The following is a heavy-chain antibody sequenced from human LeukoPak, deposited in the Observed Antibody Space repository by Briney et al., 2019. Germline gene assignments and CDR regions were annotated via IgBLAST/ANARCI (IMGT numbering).Heavy chain of an antibody. V-gene: IGHV3-66*01. CDR2: IYDIGEK. J-gene: IGHJ4*02. CDR1: GFTVSGNY. Sequence: GGSLRLSCAASGFTVSGNYMSWVRQAPGKGLEWVSVIYDIGEKYYADSVKGRFTISRGNSKNTVYLQMNSLRVEDTAVYYCARDGSAYDFDYWGQGTLVTVSS. CDR3: ARDGSAYDFDY. D-gene: IGHD5-12*01.